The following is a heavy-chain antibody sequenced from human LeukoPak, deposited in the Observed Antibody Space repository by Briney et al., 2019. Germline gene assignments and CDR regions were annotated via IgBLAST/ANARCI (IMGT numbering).Heavy chain of an antibody. CDR3: ARQRADRPRDCFDP. Sequence: ASVNVSSTASGYTFTDYGITWVRQAPGQGIAWMGWISVYDGNTNYAQTFQGRVTMTTDTSSSTAYLAVRSLTSDDTAVYYCARQRADRPRDCFDPWGQGTLVTVSS. CDR1: GYTFTDYG. CDR2: ISVYDGNT. V-gene: IGHV1-18*01. J-gene: IGHJ5*02.